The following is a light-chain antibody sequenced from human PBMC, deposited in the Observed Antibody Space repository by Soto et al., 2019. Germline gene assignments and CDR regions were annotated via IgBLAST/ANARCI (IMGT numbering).Light chain of an antibody. CDR1: QDVRDD. V-gene: IGKV1-17*01. CDR2: EAS. J-gene: IGKJ1*01. Sequence: DIQMTQSPSSLSASVGDRVTITCRASQDVRDDLGWYQQTPGKAPERLIYEASTLHRGVPSRFSGSGSVTEFTLTIRILQPEDFAPYYCLPYSSYPCLFGQGTNVEIK. CDR3: LPYSSYPCL.